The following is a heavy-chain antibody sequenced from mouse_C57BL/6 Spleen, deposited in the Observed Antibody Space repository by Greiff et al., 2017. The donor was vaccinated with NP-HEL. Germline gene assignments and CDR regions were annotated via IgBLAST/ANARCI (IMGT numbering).Heavy chain of an antibody. CDR2: INPGSGGT. J-gene: IGHJ4*01. V-gene: IGHV1-54*01. CDR1: GYAFTNYL. CDR3: ARSGYDYDNYAMDY. Sequence: QVQLKESGAELVRPGTSVKVSCKASGYAFTNYLIEWVKQRPGQGLEWIGVINPGSGGTNYNEKFKGKATLTADKSSSTAYMQLSSLTSEDSAVYFCARSGYDYDNYAMDYWGQGTSVTVSS. D-gene: IGHD2-4*01.